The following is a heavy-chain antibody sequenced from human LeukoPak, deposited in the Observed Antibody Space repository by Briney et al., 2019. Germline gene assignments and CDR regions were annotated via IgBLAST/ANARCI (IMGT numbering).Heavy chain of an antibody. J-gene: IGHJ5*02. CDR3: TTSPAVAS. CDR1: GFTVSNNY. Sequence: GGSLRLSCAASGFTVSNNYMTWVRQAPGKGLEWVSLIYSGGTTFYTDSVKGRFNISRDSSKNTLYLQMNNLKAADTAVYYCTTSPAVASWGQGTLVTVSS. V-gene: IGHV3-53*01. D-gene: IGHD4-23*01. CDR2: IYSGGTT.